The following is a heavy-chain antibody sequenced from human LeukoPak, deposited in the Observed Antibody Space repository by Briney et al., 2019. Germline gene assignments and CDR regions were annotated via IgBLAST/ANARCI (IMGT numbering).Heavy chain of an antibody. CDR1: GCTFTSCD. Sequence: ASVTVSCKASGCTFTSCDISWVRQAPGQGLEWMGRIIPNCGRANYEQKFQGRVTITRDTSISTAYMELSSLRSDDTAVYYFARVYYYDSSGYYGPYYGMDVWGQGTTVTVSS. J-gene: IGHJ6*02. D-gene: IGHD3-22*01. CDR3: ARVYYYDSSGYYGPYYGMDV. V-gene: IGHV1-69*04. CDR2: IIPNCGRA.